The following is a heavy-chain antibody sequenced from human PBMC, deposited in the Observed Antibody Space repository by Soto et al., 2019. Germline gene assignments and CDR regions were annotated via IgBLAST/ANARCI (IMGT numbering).Heavy chain of an antibody. J-gene: IGHJ4*02. CDR1: GFTFSSYA. Sequence: GGSLRLSCAASGFTFSSYAMSWVRQAPGKGLEWVSAISGSGGSTYYADSVKGRFTISRDNSKNTLYLQMNSLRAEDTAVYYCAKDRGWLLTPFHNRDFDYWGQGTLVTVSS. CDR2: ISGSGGST. D-gene: IGHD2-15*01. CDR3: AKDRGWLLTPFHNRDFDY. V-gene: IGHV3-23*01.